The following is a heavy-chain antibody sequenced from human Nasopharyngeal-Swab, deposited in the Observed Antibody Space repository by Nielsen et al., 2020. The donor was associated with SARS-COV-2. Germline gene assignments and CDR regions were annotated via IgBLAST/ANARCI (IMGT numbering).Heavy chain of an antibody. V-gene: IGHV3-48*03. CDR2: ISSSGSTI. J-gene: IGHJ4*02. D-gene: IGHD6-6*01. Sequence: GGSLRLSCAASGFTFSSYEMNWVRQAPGKGLEWVSYISSSGSTIYYADSVKGRFTISRDNAKNSLYLQMSSLRAENTALYYCAKDKGYSSSSPNFDYWGQGTLVTVSS. CDR3: AKDKGYSSSSPNFDY. CDR1: GFTFSSYE.